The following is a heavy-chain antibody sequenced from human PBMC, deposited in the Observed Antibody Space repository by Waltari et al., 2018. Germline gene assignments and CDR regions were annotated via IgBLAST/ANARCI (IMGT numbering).Heavy chain of an antibody. J-gene: IGHJ4*02. Sequence: EVQLVQSGGDLVQPGGSLRLSCAASGFTLSDFWMHWVRQATGKGLVLVVRINEDGSRTDYAESVKGRFTISRDYAQNTMYLKMNSLRAEDTADYYCVRDMFGPLDYWGQGTLVTVSS. V-gene: IGHV3-74*01. CDR1: GFTLSDFW. CDR3: VRDMFGPLDY. CDR2: INEDGSRT. D-gene: IGHD3-10*02.